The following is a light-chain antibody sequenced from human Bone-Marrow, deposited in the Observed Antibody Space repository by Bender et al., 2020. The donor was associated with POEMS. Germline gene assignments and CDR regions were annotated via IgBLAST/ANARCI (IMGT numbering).Light chain of an antibody. Sequence: SYDLTQPSSVSVSPGQTARITCSGDALAKKYGRWFQQKPGQAPVLVIYEGTERPPGIPERFSGSRSGTTVTLTISGAQVEDEADYYCCSYAGSYAFVFGGWTKLTV. J-gene: IGLJ3*02. CDR3: CSYAGSYAFV. CDR2: EGT. V-gene: IGLV3-27*01. CDR1: ALAKKY.